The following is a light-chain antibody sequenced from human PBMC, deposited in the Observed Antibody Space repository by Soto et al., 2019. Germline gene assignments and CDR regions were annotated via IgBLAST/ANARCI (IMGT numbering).Light chain of an antibody. V-gene: IGKV3-11*01. CDR3: QQRADLIVT. J-gene: IGKJ4*01. CDR2: DAS. CDR1: HPVSTY. Sequence: EILLTQSPASLSLSPGEGATLSCRASHPVSTYVAWYQQKAGQAPRLLIYDASNRATGVPDRFSGSGSGTDFTLTISSLEPGDSALYYCQQRADLIVTFGGGTKVEI.